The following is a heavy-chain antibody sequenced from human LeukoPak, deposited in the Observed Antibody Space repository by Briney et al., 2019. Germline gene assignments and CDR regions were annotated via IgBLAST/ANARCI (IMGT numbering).Heavy chain of an antibody. J-gene: IGHJ4*02. CDR2: IIPHLGIA. CDR3: ARDAALTVTMAYY. Sequence: SVKVFCKASGGTFSSYSISGVPEAPGQGLEWMGRIIPHLGIANYAQKFQGRVTITADKSTSTAYMELSSLRSEDTAVYNYARDAALTVTMAYYWGQGTLVTVSS. D-gene: IGHD3-10*01. V-gene: IGHV1-69*04. CDR1: GGTFSSYS.